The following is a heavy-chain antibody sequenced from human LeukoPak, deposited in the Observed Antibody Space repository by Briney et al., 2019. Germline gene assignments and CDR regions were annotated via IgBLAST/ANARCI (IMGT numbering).Heavy chain of an antibody. CDR1: GYTFTSYG. V-gene: IGHV1-18*01. D-gene: IGHD3-22*01. J-gene: IGHJ5*02. CDR3: ARPNYDSSGHNWFDP. Sequence: ASVKVSCKASGYTFTSYGISWVRQAPGQGLEWMGWISAYNGNTNYAQKLQGRVTTTTDTSTSTAYMELRSLRSDDTAVYYCARPNYDSSGHNWFDPWGQGTLVAVSS. CDR2: ISAYNGNT.